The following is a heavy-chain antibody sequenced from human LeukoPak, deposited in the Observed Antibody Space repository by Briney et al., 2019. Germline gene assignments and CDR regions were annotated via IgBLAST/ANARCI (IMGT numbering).Heavy chain of an antibody. CDR3: AFGIREGGDYYGSGSQKESPLEYYYYYYGMDV. D-gene: IGHD3-10*01. V-gene: IGHV1-46*01. J-gene: IGHJ6*02. CDR1: GYTFTSYY. Sequence: GASVKVSCKASGYTFTSYYMHWVRQAPGQGLEWMGIINPSGGSTGYAQKFQGRVTMTRDTSTSTVYMELSSLRSEDTAVYYCAFGIREGGDYYGSGSQKESPLEYYYYYYGMDVWGQGTTVTVSS. CDR2: INPSGGST.